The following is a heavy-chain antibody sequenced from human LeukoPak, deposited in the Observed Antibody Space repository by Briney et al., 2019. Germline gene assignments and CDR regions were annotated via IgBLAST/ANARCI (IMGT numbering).Heavy chain of an antibody. D-gene: IGHD3-22*01. Sequence: ETSETLSLTCTVSGGSISSYYWSWIRQPAGKGLEWIGRIYTSGSTNYNPSLKSRVTMSVDTSKNQFSLKLSSVTAADTAVYYCARDYYDSSGDNWYFDLWGRGTLVTVSS. J-gene: IGHJ2*01. CDR1: GGSISSYY. CDR2: IYTSGST. CDR3: ARDYYDSSGDNWYFDL. V-gene: IGHV4-4*07.